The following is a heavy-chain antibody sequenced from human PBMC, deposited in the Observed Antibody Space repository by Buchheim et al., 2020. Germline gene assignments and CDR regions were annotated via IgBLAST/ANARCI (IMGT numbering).Heavy chain of an antibody. V-gene: IGHV1-8*01. Sequence: QVQLVQSGAEVKKPGASVKVSCKASGYTFTSYDINWVRQATGQGLEWMGWMNPNSGNTGYAQKFQGRVTMTRNTSISTAYMELSRLRSEDTAVYYCARDGRGTVTTTDYYYGMDVWGQGTT. CDR2: MNPNSGNT. J-gene: IGHJ6*02. CDR1: GYTFTSYD. D-gene: IGHD4-17*01. CDR3: ARDGRGTVTTTDYYYGMDV.